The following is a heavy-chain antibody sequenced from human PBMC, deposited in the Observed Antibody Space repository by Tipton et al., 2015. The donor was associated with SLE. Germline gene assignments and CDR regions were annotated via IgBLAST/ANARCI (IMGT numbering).Heavy chain of an antibody. CDR2: ISSNEFST. CDR3: MTRASVEGGELDF. D-gene: IGHD1-26*01. J-gene: IGHJ4*02. Sequence: SLRLSCAASGFTFSNHAMHWVRQAPGKGLEHVSSISSNEFSTYYANSVKGRFTISRDNSKNTLFVQMGGLRPEDTAVYYCMTRASVEGGELDFWGQGTLVTVSS. CDR1: GFTFSNHA. V-gene: IGHV3-64*01.